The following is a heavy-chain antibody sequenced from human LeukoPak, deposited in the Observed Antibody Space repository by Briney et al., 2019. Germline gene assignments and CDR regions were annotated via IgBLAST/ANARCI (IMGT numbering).Heavy chain of an antibody. CDR2: INHSGST. V-gene: IGHV4-34*01. CDR1: GGSFSGYY. J-gene: IGHJ6*04. CDR3: AGVDVTMVRGVADYYYYYGMDA. D-gene: IGHD3-10*01. Sequence: SETLSLTCAVYGGSFSGYYWSWIRQPPGKGLEWIGEINHSGSTNYNPSLKSRVTISVDTSKNQFSLKLSSVTAADTAVYYCAGVDVTMVRGVADYYYYYGMDAWGKGTTVTVSS.